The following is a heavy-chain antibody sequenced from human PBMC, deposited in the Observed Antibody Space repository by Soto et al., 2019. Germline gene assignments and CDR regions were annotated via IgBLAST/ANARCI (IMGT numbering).Heavy chain of an antibody. CDR1: GDSISSSSYY. CDR2: IYYSGST. CDR3: AREGRGSYGTAFDI. V-gene: IGHV4-61*01. Sequence: PSETLSLTCIVSGDSISSSSYYWVWIRQPPGKGLEWIGYIYYSGSTNYNPSLKSRVTISVDTSKNQFSLKLSSVTAADTAVYYCAREGRGSYGTAFDIWGQGTMVTVSS. J-gene: IGHJ3*02. D-gene: IGHD1-26*01.